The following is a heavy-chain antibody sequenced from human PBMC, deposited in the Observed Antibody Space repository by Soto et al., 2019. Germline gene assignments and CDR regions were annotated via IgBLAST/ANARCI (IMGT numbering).Heavy chain of an antibody. CDR3: ARGKIAAPADYFDY. Sequence: EVQLVESGGGLVQPGGSLRLSCAASGFPFSDHYMDWVRQAPGQVLEWVGRTRNKAHSYTTEYAASVKGRFTISRDDAKNSLYLQMNSLKTEDTAVYYCARGKIAAPADYFDYWGQGTLVTVSS. D-gene: IGHD6-13*01. J-gene: IGHJ4*02. CDR1: GFPFSDHY. V-gene: IGHV3-72*01. CDR2: TRNKAHSYTT.